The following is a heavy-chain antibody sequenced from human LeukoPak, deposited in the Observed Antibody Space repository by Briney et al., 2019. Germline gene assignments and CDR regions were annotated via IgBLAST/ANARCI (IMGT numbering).Heavy chain of an antibody. CDR1: GFTFSSYA. CDR2: ISGSGVST. D-gene: IGHD2-15*01. Sequence: PGGSLRLSRAASGFTFSSYAMNWVRQAPGKGLEWVSAISGSGVSTYYADSVKGRFTISRDNSKNTLYLQMDTLRAEDAAVYYCAKDLCSGGSCYRGLDYWGQGTLVTVSS. J-gene: IGHJ4*02. V-gene: IGHV3-23*01. CDR3: AKDLCSGGSCYRGLDY.